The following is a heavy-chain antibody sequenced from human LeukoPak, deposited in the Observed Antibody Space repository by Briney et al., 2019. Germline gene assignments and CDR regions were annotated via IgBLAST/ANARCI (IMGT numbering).Heavy chain of an antibody. CDR1: GGSISSYY. CDR3: ARSSPRYFDWLPDY. D-gene: IGHD3-9*01. J-gene: IGHJ4*02. V-gene: IGHV4-4*07. Sequence: PSETLSLTCTVSGGSISSYYWSWIRQPAGKGLEWIGRIYTSGSTNYNPSLKSRVTMSVDTSKNQFSLKLSSVTAADTAVYYCARSSPRYFDWLPDYWGQGTLVTVSS. CDR2: IYTSGST.